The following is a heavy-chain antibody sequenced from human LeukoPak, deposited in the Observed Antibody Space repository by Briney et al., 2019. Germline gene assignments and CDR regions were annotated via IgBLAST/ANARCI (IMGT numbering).Heavy chain of an antibody. CDR3: AREGTWYVFDY. CDR2: ISYDGDNK. D-gene: IGHD6-13*01. CDR1: RFTFSSYV. V-gene: IGHV3-30-3*01. Sequence: GGSLRLSCAASRFTFSSYVMHWVRQAPGKGLEWVAAISYDGDNKYYADSVKGRFTISRDNSKNTLYLQMNSLRAEDTAMYYCAREGTWYVFDYWGQGTLVTVSS. J-gene: IGHJ4*02.